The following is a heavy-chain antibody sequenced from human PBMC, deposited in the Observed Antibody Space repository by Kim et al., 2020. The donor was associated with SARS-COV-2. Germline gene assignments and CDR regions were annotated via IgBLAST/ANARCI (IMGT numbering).Heavy chain of an antibody. J-gene: IGHJ3*02. CDR3: ARLSTVTPRDAFDI. Sequence: SETLSLTCSVSGGSITGYYWSWIRQPPGKGLEWIGYIYYTGSSDYNPSLKSRVTMSVDTSKNQFSLQLSSVTVADTAVFYCARLSTVTPRDAFDIWCQGT. CDR1: GGSITGYY. CDR2: IYYTGSS. D-gene: IGHD4-17*01. V-gene: IGHV4-59*08.